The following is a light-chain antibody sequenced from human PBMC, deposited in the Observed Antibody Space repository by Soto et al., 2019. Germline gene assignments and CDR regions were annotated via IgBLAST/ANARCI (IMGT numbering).Light chain of an antibody. CDR2: EVS. CDR3: LQTKQLPLT. J-gene: IGKJ1*01. Sequence: EIVLTQTPLSLSVTPGQSASIYCKSSQSLLHSDGKTYLYWYLQRPGQPPQLMMYEVSNRFSGVPERFSGSWSGTDCTLEISRVEAEDVGLYSCLQTKQLPLTFGHGTKVDIK. V-gene: IGKV2D-29*01. CDR1: QSLLHSDGKTY.